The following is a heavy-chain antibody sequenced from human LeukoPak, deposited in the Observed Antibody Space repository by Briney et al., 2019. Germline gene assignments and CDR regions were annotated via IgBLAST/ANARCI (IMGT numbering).Heavy chain of an antibody. CDR2: IWYDGRNK. V-gene: IGHV3-33*01. J-gene: IGHJ4*02. D-gene: IGHD3-3*01. CDR1: GFTFSSYG. CDR3: ARDSFGSYYDFWSGSTY. Sequence: GGSLRLSCAASGFTFSSYGMHWVRQAPGKGLEWVAVIWYDGRNKYYADSVKGRFTISRDNSKNTLYLQMNSLRAEDTAVYYCARDSFGSYYDFWSGSTYWGQGILVTVSS.